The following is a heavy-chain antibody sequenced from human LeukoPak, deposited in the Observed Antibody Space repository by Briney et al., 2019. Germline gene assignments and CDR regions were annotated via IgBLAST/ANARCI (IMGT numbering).Heavy chain of an antibody. Sequence: GGSLRLSCAASGFTFSSYGMHWVRQAPGKGLEWVAVIWYDGSNKYYADSVKDRFTISRDNSKNTLYLQMNSLRAEDTAVYYCARDCGITMVRGADYWGQGTLVTVSS. D-gene: IGHD3-10*01. V-gene: IGHV3-33*01. CDR1: GFTFSSYG. CDR3: ARDCGITMVRGADY. J-gene: IGHJ4*02. CDR2: IWYDGSNK.